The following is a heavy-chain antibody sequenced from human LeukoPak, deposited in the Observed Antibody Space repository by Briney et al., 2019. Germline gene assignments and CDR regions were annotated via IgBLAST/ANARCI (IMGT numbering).Heavy chain of an antibody. Sequence: PSETLSLTCAVSGGSISSSNWWSWVRQPPGKGLEWIGEIYHSGSTNYNPSLKSRVTISVDKSKNQFSLKLSSVTAADTAVYYCARARGMGYGDYYYYYGMDVWGQGTTVTVSS. J-gene: IGHJ6*02. CDR1: GGSISSSNW. CDR3: ARARGMGYGDYYYYYGMDV. V-gene: IGHV4-4*02. CDR2: IYHSGST. D-gene: IGHD4-17*01.